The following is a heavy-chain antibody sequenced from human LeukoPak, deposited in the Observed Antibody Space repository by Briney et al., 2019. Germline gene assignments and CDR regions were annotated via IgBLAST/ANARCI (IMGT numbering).Heavy chain of an antibody. D-gene: IGHD2/OR15-2a*01. CDR1: GFTFSSYG. J-gene: IGHJ4*02. V-gene: IGHV3-30*03. CDR3: ARGENSKTYPVSGY. Sequence: GKPLRLSCAASGFTFSSYGMHWVRQAPGKGLEWVAVISSDGSSKYYIDSVRGRFTISRDNSKNTLFLQMNSLRAEDTAVYYCARGENSKTYPVSGYWGQGTLVTVSS. CDR2: ISSDGSSK.